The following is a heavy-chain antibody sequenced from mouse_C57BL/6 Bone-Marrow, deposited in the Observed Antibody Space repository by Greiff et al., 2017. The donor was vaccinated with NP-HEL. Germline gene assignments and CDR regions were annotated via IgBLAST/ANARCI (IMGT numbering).Heavy chain of an antibody. CDR1: GYSFTSYY. CDR3: AREGFYDGYYAFAY. CDR2: IYPGSGNT. J-gene: IGHJ3*01. D-gene: IGHD2-3*01. Sequence: VQLQQSGPELVKPGASVKISCKASGYSFTSYYIHWVKQRPGQGLEWIGWIYPGSGNTKYNEKFKGKATLTADTSSSTAYMQLSSLTSEDSAVYYCAREGFYDGYYAFAYWGQGTLVTVSA. V-gene: IGHV1-66*01.